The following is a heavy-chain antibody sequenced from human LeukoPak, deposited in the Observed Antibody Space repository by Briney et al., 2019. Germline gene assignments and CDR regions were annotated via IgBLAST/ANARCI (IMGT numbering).Heavy chain of an antibody. CDR3: ARRLVGDNTFDY. CDR2: IYRNGNT. D-gene: IGHD3-3*01. V-gene: IGHV4-38-2*02. CDR1: AYSISSGYY. Sequence: PSETLSLTCTVSAYSISSGYYWGWIRQPPGKELEWIGDIYRNGNTYYNPSLKSRVTISVDTSKNQFSLRLSSVTAADTAVYYCARRLVGDNTFDYWGQGTLVTVSS. J-gene: IGHJ4*02.